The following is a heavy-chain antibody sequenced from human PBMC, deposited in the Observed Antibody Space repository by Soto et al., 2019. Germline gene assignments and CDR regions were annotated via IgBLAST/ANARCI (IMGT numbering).Heavy chain of an antibody. CDR2: IYHSGST. Sequence: SETLSLTCAVSGYSISSGYYWGWIRQPPGKGLEWIGSIYHSGSTYYNPSLKSRVTISVDTSKNQFSLKLSSVTAADTAVYYCARYYLAGRHGDNNWFDPWGQGTLVTVSS. CDR1: GYSISSGYY. D-gene: IGHD3-10*01. CDR3: ARYYLAGRHGDNNWFDP. V-gene: IGHV4-38-2*01. J-gene: IGHJ5*02.